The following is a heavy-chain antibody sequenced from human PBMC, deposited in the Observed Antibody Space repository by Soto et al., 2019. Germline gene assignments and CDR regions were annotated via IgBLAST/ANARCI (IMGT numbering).Heavy chain of an antibody. CDR2: INHSGST. CDR1: GGSFSGYY. J-gene: IGHJ4*02. Sequence: QVQLQQWGAGLLKPSETLSLTCAVYGGSFSGYYWSWIRQPPGKGLEWIGEINHSGSTNYNPSLKSRVTISVDTSKNQFSLKLSSVTAADTAVYYCARGRVEMATNWGQGTLVTVSS. V-gene: IGHV4-34*01. CDR3: ARGRVEMATN. D-gene: IGHD5-12*01.